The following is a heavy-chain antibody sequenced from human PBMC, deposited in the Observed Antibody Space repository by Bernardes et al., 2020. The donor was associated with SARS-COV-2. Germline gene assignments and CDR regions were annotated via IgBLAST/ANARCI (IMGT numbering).Heavy chain of an antibody. CDR3: ARDRVAAAGKYYYYGMDV. D-gene: IGHD6-13*01. Sequence: GGSLRLSCVASGSGFIFSDYYLSWIRQAPGKGLEWVGHISASGVSIKYADSVKGRFTVSRDNAKSSLHLQMNSLRGEDTAVYYCARDRVAAAGKYYYYGMDVWGQGTTVTVSS. V-gene: IGHV3-11*01. CDR1: GSGFIFSDYY. J-gene: IGHJ6*02. CDR2: ISASGVSI.